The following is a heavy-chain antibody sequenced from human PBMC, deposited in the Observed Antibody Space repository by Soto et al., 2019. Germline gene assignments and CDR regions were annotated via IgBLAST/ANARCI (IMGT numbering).Heavy chain of an antibody. J-gene: IGHJ5*02. V-gene: IGHV4-39*07. CDR2: IYYSGST. CDR3: ARFYGDYANWFDP. D-gene: IGHD4-17*01. Sequence: SETLSLTCAVSGGSIGSRNYYWGWIRQPPGKGLEWIGSIYYSGSTSYNPSLKSRLTISVDRSKNQFSLKLSSVTAADTAVYYCARFYGDYANWFDPWGQGTLVTVSS. CDR1: GGSIGSRNYY.